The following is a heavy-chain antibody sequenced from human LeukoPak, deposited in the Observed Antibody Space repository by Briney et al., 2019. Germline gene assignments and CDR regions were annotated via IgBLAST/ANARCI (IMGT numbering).Heavy chain of an antibody. CDR3: ARGGRSSGYYLFDY. D-gene: IGHD3-22*01. V-gene: IGHV3-48*03. CDR1: GFTFSSYE. J-gene: IGHJ4*02. CDR2: ISSSGSTI. Sequence: GGSLRLSCAASGFTFSSYEMNRVRQAPGKGLEWVSYISSSGSTIYYADSVKGRFTISRDNAKNSLYLQMNSLRAEDTAVYYCARGGRSSGYYLFDYWGQGTLVTVSS.